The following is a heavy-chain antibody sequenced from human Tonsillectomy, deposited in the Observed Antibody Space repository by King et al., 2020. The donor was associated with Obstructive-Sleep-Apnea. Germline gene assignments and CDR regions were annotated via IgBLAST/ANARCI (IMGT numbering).Heavy chain of an antibody. Sequence: VQLVESGAEVKKPGASVKVSCKASGYTFTGYHMHWVRQAPGQGLEWMGWINPNSGGTNYAQKFQGRGTMTRDTSISTAYMELSRLRSDDTAVYYCATVAVATATYFFDYWGQGTLVTVSS. D-gene: IGHD4-17*01. CDR2: INPNSGGT. CDR3: ATVAVATATYFFDY. V-gene: IGHV1-2*02. CDR1: GYTFTGYH. J-gene: IGHJ4*02.